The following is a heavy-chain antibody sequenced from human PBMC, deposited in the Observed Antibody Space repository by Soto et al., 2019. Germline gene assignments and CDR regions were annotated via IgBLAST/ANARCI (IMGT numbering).Heavy chain of an antibody. CDR1: GYTLTELS. D-gene: IGHD2-2*02. J-gene: IGHJ6*02. CDR3: ATYCSSTSCYNRVQLVPPPYYYYGMDV. Sequence: ASVKVSCKVSGYTLTELSMHWVRQAPGKGLEWMGGFDPEDGETIYAQKFQGRVTMTEDTSTDTAYMELSSLRSEDTAVYCCATYCSSTSCYNRVQLVPPPYYYYGMDVWGQGTTVTVSS. V-gene: IGHV1-24*01. CDR2: FDPEDGET.